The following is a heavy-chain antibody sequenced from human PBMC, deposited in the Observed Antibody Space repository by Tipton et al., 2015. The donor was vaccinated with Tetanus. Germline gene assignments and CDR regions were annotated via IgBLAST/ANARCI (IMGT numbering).Heavy chain of an antibody. CDR1: GGSISSTNW. Sequence: TLSLTCAVSGGSISSTNWWSWVRQPPGKGLEWIGSIYYSGNTYYNPALKSRVTISVDTSKNQFSLKLSSVTAADTAVYYCARQCVVPAAENDYGDNAFDSWGQGTLVTVSS. J-gene: IGHJ4*02. D-gene: IGHD2-2*01. CDR3: ARQCVVPAAENDYGDNAFDS. V-gene: IGHV4-39*01. CDR2: IYYSGNT.